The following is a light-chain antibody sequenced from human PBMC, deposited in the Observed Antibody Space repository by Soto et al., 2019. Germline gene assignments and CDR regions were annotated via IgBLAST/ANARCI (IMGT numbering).Light chain of an antibody. J-gene: IGKJ1*01. V-gene: IGKV1-5*01. CDR3: QQYSTYPWT. CDR1: QSISTW. CDR2: DAS. Sequence: IQLTQSPSTLSASVGDRVSITCLASQSISTWLAWYQQKPGKAPKLLIFDASSLESRVSSRFSGRGSGTQFTLTISSLQPDDFATYYCQQYSTYPWTFGQGTKVDI.